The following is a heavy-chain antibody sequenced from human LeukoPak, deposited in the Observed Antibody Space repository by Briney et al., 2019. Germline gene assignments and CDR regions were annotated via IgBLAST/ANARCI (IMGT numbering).Heavy chain of an antibody. J-gene: IGHJ4*02. CDR3: ATLRRSGWYIGD. CDR2: INPSSGGT. Sequence: GASVKVPCKASGYSFTDYYIHWVRQAPGQGLEWMGWINPSSGGTNYAEKFQGRVTMTRDTSITTAYMELSSLKSDDTAMYYCATLRRSGWYIGDWGQGTLVTVSS. CDR1: GYSFTDYY. D-gene: IGHD6-19*01. V-gene: IGHV1-2*02.